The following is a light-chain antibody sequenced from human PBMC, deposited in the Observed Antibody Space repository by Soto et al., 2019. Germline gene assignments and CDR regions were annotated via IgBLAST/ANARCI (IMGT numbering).Light chain of an antibody. CDR2: GIS. V-gene: IGKV3-15*01. CDR3: QQYKSFSWT. CDR1: QSVNSN. J-gene: IGKJ1*01. Sequence: EMMMTQSPAILSVSPGESATLSCRASQSVNSNYLAWYQQHPGQPPRLLIYGISTRATGIPARFSGSGSGTEFSLTISSLQSEDFAVYYCQQYKSFSWTFGQGTKVEIK.